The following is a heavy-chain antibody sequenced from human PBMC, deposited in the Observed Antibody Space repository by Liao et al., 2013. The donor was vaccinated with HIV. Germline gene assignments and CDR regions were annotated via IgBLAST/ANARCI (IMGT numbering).Heavy chain of an antibody. J-gene: IGHJ4*02. Sequence: QLQLQESGPGLVKPSETLSLTCTVSGGSTGSYYWSWIRQPPGKGLEWIGYIYYTGSTNFNPSLKSRVSISADTSKNQFTLNLSSVTAADTAVYYCARGEYWSGYFGYWGQGTLVTVSS. CDR3: ARGEYWSGYFGY. V-gene: IGHV4-59*01. CDR2: IYYTGST. D-gene: IGHD3-3*01. CDR1: GGSTGSYY.